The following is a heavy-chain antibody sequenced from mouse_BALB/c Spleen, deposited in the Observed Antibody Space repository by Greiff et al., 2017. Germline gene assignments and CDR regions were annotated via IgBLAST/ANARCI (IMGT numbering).Heavy chain of an antibody. CDR3: ASGGGNYNYAMDY. J-gene: IGHJ4*01. D-gene: IGHD2-1*01. CDR1: GYSITSDYA. CDR2: ISYSGST. V-gene: IGHV3-2*02. Sequence: EVKLQESGPGLVKPSQSLSLTCTVTGYSITSDYAWNWIRQFPGNKLEWMGYISYSGSTSYNPSLKSRISITRDTSKNQFFLQLNSVTTEDTATYYCASGGGNYNYAMDYWGQGTSVTVSS.